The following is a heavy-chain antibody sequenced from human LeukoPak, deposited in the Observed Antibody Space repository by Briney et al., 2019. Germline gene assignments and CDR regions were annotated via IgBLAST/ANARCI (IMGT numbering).Heavy chain of an antibody. CDR3: ARDGRSGSYYDF. CDR2: ISSSSSYI. D-gene: IGHD1-26*01. Sequence: PGGSLRLSCAASGFTFSNYSMNWVRQAPGKGLEWVSSISSSSSYIYYADSVKGRFTISRDNAKNSLYLQMNSLRAEDTAVYYCARDGRSGSYYDFWGQGTLVTVSS. V-gene: IGHV3-21*01. CDR1: GFTFSNYS. J-gene: IGHJ4*02.